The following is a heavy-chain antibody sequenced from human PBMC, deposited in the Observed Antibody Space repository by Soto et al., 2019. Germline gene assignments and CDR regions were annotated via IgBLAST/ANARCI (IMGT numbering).Heavy chain of an antibody. CDR3: AKGAAPYFDY. CDR1: GFSFGTYA. V-gene: IGHV3-23*01. Sequence: EVQLLESGGGLVQPGGSLRLSCVASGFSFGTYAMTWVRQVPGKGLEWVSTISGGIGSTFYADSVKGRFTISRDISKKMLFLHMNGLRGEDTGTYYCAKGAAPYFDYWGRGTLVTVSS. CDR2: ISGGIGST. J-gene: IGHJ4*02. D-gene: IGHD1-26*01.